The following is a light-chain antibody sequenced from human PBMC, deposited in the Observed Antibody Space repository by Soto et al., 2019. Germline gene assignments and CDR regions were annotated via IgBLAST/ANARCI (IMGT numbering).Light chain of an antibody. V-gene: IGKV3-11*01. CDR3: QPYNNWPLT. Sequence: DIVLTQSPATLSLSPGDRVTLSCRASQTVGRYLSWYQHSPGQGPRLLVYDASNRATGVPARFSGSGSETDFTLTISSLEPEDFAIYYCQPYNNWPLTFGGGTKVESK. J-gene: IGKJ4*01. CDR1: QTVGRY. CDR2: DAS.